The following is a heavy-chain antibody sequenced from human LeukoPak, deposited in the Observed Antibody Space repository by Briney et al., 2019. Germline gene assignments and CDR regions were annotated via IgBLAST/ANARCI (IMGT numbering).Heavy chain of an antibody. Sequence: SVKVSCKASGGTFSSYAISWVRQAPGQGLEWMGGIIPIFGTANYAQKFEGRVTITADESTSTAYMELSSLRSEDTAVYYCARGNRRDGYNSLFDYWGQGTLVTVSS. V-gene: IGHV1-69*13. CDR1: GGTFSSYA. D-gene: IGHD5-24*01. CDR3: ARGNRRDGYNSLFDY. CDR2: IIPIFGTA. J-gene: IGHJ4*02.